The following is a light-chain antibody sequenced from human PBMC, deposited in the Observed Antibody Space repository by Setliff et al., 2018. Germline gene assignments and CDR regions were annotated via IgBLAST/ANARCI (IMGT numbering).Light chain of an antibody. CDR1: SSDVGNYKD. V-gene: IGLV2-23*02. J-gene: IGLJ1*01. Sequence: LTQPASVSGSPGQSITISCTGSSSDVGNYKDVSWYQQHPGKAPKLIIYEVTKRPSGVSNRFSGSKSGNTASLTIFGLQAEDEADYYCCSYAGGGTFYVFGTGTKVTV. CDR3: CSYAGGGTFYV. CDR2: EVT.